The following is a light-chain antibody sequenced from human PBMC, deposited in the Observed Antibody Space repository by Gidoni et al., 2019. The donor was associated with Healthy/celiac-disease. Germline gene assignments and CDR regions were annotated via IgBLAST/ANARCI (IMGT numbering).Light chain of an antibody. CDR2: DVS. Sequence: QSALTQPASVSGSHGQSITISCTGTSSAVGGYNYVSLYQQHPGKAPILMIYDVSNRPYGVSNRFSGSKSGNTASLTISVLQAEDEADYSCSSYTSSSTFVFGTGTKVTVL. CDR1: SSAVGGYNY. CDR3: SSYTSSSTFV. V-gene: IGLV2-14*01. J-gene: IGLJ1*01.